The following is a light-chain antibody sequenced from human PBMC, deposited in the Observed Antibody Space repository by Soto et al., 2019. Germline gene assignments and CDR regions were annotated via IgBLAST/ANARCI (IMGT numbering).Light chain of an antibody. V-gene: IGLV2-14*03. CDR2: DVS. CDR3: CSYTTSNTRQIV. Sequence: QSALTQPASVSGSPGQSITISCTGTSSDVGGYIYVSWYQHHPGKAPKLMIYDVSNRPSGVSNRFSGSKSGNTASLTISGLQPEDEADYYCCSYTTSNTRQIVFGTGTKLTVL. CDR1: SSDVGGYIY. J-gene: IGLJ1*01.